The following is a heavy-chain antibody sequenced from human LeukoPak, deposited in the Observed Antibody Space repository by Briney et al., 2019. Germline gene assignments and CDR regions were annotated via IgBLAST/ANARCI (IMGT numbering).Heavy chain of an antibody. V-gene: IGHV3-48*01. J-gene: IGHJ1*01. Sequence: GGSLRLPCAASGFTFSSYSMNWVRQAPGKGLEWISFVSNGYTIHYADSVKGRFTISRDNAKNSVHLQMNSLRTEDTAVYYCASSGNYRFHHWGQGTLVTVSS. CDR1: GFTFSSYS. D-gene: IGHD3-22*01. CDR2: VSNGYTI. CDR3: ASSGNYRFHH.